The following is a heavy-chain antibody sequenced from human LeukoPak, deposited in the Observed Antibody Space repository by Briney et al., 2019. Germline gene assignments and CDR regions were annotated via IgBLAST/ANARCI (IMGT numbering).Heavy chain of an antibody. D-gene: IGHD6-19*01. CDR3: AVGSSGWPFDY. V-gene: IGHV3-23*01. Sequence: GGSLRLSCAASGFTFSSYAMSWVRQAPGKGLEWASVISGSGGSTYYADSVKGRFTISRDNSKNTLYLQMNSLRAEDTAVYYCAVGSSGWPFDYWGQGTLVTVSS. CDR2: ISGSGGST. J-gene: IGHJ4*02. CDR1: GFTFSSYA.